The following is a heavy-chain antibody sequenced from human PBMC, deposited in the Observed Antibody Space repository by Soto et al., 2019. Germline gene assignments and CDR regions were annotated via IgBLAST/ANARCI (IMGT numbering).Heavy chain of an antibody. CDR3: ARRRITIFGVVMYFDY. D-gene: IGHD3-3*01. V-gene: IGHV4-39*01. J-gene: IGHJ4*02. CDR2: IYYSGST. Sequence: SETLSLTCTVSGGSISSSSYYWGWIRQPPGKGLEWIGSIYYSGSTYYNPSLKSQVTISVDTSKNQFSLKLSSVTAADTAVYYCARRRITIFGVVMYFDYWGQGTLVTVSS. CDR1: GGSISSSSYY.